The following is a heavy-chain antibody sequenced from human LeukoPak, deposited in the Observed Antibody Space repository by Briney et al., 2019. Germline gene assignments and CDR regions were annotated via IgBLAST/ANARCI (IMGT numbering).Heavy chain of an antibody. J-gene: IGHJ4*02. CDR1: GYTFTGYY. CDR3: ARGSGSYSRDFDY. V-gene: IGHV1-2*02. D-gene: IGHD1-26*01. CDR2: INPNSGGT. Sequence: WASVKVSCKASGYTFTGYYMHWARQAPGQGLEWMGWINPNSGGTNYAQKFQGRVTMTRDTSISTAYMELSRLRSDDTAVYYCARGSGSYSRDFDYWGQGTLVTVSS.